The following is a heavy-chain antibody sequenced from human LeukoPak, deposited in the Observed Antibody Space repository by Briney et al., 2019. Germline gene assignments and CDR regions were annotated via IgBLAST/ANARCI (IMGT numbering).Heavy chain of an antibody. J-gene: IGHJ4*02. Sequence: PGGSLRLSCAASGFTFSSYGMHWVRQAPGKGLEWVAFIQYDESTKYYADSLKGRFTISRDNSKNTLYLQMNSLRPEDTAVYYCARDSIRQQLYYFDYWGQGTLVTVSS. V-gene: IGHV3-30*02. CDR2: IQYDESTK. D-gene: IGHD6-13*01. CDR3: ARDSIRQQLYYFDY. CDR1: GFTFSSYG.